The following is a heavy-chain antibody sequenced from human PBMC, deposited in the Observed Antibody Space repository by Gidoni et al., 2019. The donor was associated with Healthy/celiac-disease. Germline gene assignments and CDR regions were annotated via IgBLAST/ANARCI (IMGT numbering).Heavy chain of an antibody. CDR1: GGSISSSSYY. D-gene: IGHD6-13*01. Sequence: QLQLQESGPGLVKPSETLSLTCTVSGGSISSSSYYWGWIRQPPGMGLEWIGSIYYSGSTYYNPSLKSRVTISVDTSKNQFSLKLSSVTAADTAVYYCAASSSWYFDYWGQGTLVTVSS. J-gene: IGHJ4*02. CDR2: IYYSGST. V-gene: IGHV4-39*07. CDR3: AASSSWYFDY.